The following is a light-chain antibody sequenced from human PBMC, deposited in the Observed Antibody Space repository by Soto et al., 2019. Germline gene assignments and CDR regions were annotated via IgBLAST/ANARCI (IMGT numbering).Light chain of an antibody. Sequence: QSALTQPASVSGSPERPFTISSPGTTSDVGAYNYVSWYQQHAGKAPKLMIYEVSNRPLGVSDRFSGSKSGNTASLTVSGLQAEDEAYYYCSAYTSSSALIFGGGTKLTVL. J-gene: IGLJ2*01. CDR1: TSDVGAYNY. V-gene: IGLV2-14*01. CDR2: EVS. CDR3: SAYTSSSALI.